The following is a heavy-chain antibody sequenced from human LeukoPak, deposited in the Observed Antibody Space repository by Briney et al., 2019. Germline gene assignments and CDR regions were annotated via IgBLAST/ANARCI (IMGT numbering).Heavy chain of an antibody. CDR1: GGSFSGYY. Sequence: SETLSLTCAVYGGSFSGYYWSWIRQPPGKGLEWIGEINHSGSTNYNPPPTSRVTISVDTSKKQFSLTLSPVTAADTAVYYCARGPQYYDILTGSRIYYYYYYMDVWGKGTTVTVSS. CDR3: ARGPQYYDILTGSRIYYYYYYMDV. D-gene: IGHD3-9*01. V-gene: IGHV4-34*01. J-gene: IGHJ6*03. CDR2: INHSGST.